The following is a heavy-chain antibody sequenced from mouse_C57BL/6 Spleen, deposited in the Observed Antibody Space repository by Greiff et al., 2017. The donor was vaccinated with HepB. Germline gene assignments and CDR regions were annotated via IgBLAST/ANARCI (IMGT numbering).Heavy chain of an antibody. J-gene: IGHJ2*01. Sequence: VQLQQSGAELVRPGASVKLSCTASGFNIKDDYMHWVKQRPEQGLEWIGWIDPENGDTEYASKFQGKATITADKSSNTAYLQLSSLTSEDTAVYYCTTGYYGSSFYFDYWGQGTTLTVSS. CDR2: IDPENGDT. CDR3: TTGYYGSSFYFDY. CDR1: GFNIKDDY. D-gene: IGHD1-1*01. V-gene: IGHV14-4*01.